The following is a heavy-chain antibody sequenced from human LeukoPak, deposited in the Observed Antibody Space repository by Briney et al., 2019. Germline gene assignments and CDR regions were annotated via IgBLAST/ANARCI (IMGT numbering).Heavy chain of an antibody. CDR3: AREEYGDFSAGMDV. CDR2: INAGNGNT. J-gene: IGHJ6*02. D-gene: IGHD4-17*01. Sequence: GASVKVSCKASGYTFTSYAMHWVRQAPGQRLEWMGWINAGNGNTKYSQKFQGRVTISRDTSASTAYMELSSLRSEDTAVYYCAREEYGDFSAGMDVWGQGTTVTVSS. V-gene: IGHV1-3*01. CDR1: GYTFTSYA.